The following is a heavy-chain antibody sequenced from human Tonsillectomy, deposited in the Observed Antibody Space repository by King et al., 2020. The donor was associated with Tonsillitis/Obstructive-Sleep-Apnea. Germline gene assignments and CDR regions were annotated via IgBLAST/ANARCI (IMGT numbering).Heavy chain of an antibody. CDR2: IDWDDDK. CDR3: AKELRFLEWPEDYYYGMDV. D-gene: IGHD3-3*01. V-gene: IGHV2-70*02. CDR1: GFSLSTSGMC. J-gene: IGHJ6*02. Sequence: FTLKESGPALVKPTQTLTLTCTFSGFSLSTSGMCVSWIRQPPGKALEWLARIDWDDDKYYSTSLKTRLTISKDTSKNQVVLIMANMDPVDTAVYYCAKELRFLEWPEDYYYGMDVWGQGTTVTVSS.